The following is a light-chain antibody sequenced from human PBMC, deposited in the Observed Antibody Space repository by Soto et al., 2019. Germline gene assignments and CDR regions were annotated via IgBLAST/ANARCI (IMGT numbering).Light chain of an antibody. J-gene: IGLJ1*01. CDR1: SSDVGAYNY. V-gene: IGLV2-14*03. CDR2: DVT. Sequence: QSALTQPASVSGSPGQSITISCTGSSSDVGAYNYVSWYQQHPGKAPKLMIYDVTSRPSGVSNRFSGSKSGNTASLTISGLQAEDEADYYCSSYSSTFYVFGLGTKVTVL. CDR3: SSYSSTFYV.